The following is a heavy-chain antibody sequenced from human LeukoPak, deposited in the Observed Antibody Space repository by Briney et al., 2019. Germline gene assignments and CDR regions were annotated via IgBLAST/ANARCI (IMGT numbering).Heavy chain of an antibody. Sequence: ASVKVSCKASGYTFTSYGISWVRQAPGQGLEWMGWISAYNGNTNYAQKLQGRVTMTTDTSTSTAYMELRSLRSDDTAVYYCARGGVVVVGGKSSYFYMDAWGKGTTVTVSS. V-gene: IGHV1-18*01. CDR3: ARGGVVVVGGKSSYFYMDA. J-gene: IGHJ6*03. CDR1: GYTFTSYG. CDR2: ISAYNGNT. D-gene: IGHD2-15*01.